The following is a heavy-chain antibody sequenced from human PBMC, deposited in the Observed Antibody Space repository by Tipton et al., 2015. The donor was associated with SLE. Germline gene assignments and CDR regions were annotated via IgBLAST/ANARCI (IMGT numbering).Heavy chain of an antibody. CDR3: ARSRGTPSYYGLDV. CDR1: GFMFSSYA. V-gene: IGHV3-23*01. CDR2: ISGGGDST. J-gene: IGHJ6*02. D-gene: IGHD1-1*01. Sequence: GSLRLSCAASGFMFSSYAMRWVRQAPGKGLEWVSVISGGGDSTSYADSVKGRFTISRDNSNNTLYLQLSSLRAGDTAVYYCARSRGTPSYYGLDVWGQGTTVTVSS.